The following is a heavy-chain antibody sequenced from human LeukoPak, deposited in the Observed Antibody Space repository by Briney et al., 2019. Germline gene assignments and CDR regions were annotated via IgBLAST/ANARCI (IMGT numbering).Heavy chain of an antibody. D-gene: IGHD2-21*02. CDR3: ARVVVTATLDY. J-gene: IGHJ4*02. CDR2: INHSGST. Sequence: PSETLSLTCAVYGGSFSGYYWSWIRQPPGKGLEWIGEINHSGSTNYNPSLKSRVTISVDTSKNRFSLKLSSVTAADTAVYYCARVVVTATLDYWGQGTLVTVSS. V-gene: IGHV4-34*01. CDR1: GGSFSGYY.